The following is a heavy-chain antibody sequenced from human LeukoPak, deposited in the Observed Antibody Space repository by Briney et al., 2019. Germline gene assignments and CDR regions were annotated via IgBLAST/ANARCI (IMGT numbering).Heavy chain of an antibody. J-gene: IGHJ4*02. V-gene: IGHV4-4*07. D-gene: IGHD1-26*01. CDR2: IYTSGST. CDR3: ARENSGSYREFDC. CDR1: GDSISSYY. Sequence: SETLSLTCTVSGDSISSYYWSWIRQPPGKGLEWIGRIYTSGSTNYNASLKSRVSMSVDTSKNQFSLKLSSVTAADTAVFYCARENSGSYREFDCWGQGTLVTVSS.